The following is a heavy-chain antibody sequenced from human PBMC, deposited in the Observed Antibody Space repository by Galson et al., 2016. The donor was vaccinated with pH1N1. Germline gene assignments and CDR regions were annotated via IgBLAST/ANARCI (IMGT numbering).Heavy chain of an antibody. D-gene: IGHD7-27*01. J-gene: IGHJ4*02. CDR2: FGAGHDI. CDR1: GFTFSDYS. CDR3: VRDNWGLDY. Sequence: SLRLSCAASGFTFSDYSMNWVRQAPGKGLEWLSYFGAGHDIYYADSVKGRFTISRDNARNSLYLQMNSLRAGDTAVYYCVRDNWGLDYWGQGTLVTVSS. V-gene: IGHV3-48*01.